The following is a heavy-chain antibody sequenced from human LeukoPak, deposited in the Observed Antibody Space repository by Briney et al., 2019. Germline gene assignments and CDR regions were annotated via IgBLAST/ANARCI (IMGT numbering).Heavy chain of an antibody. V-gene: IGHV5-51*01. CDR2: IYPADSNT. Sequence: PGESLNISCKGSGYRFTDYWVAWVRQMPGKGLEWMAVIYPADSNTQYTPSFQDQVTISVDKSITTAYLQWSRLKASDTAMYFCATYSYTGGYYAFDIWGQGTMDTVSS. CDR3: ATYSYTGGYYAFDI. D-gene: IGHD3-22*01. J-gene: IGHJ3*02. CDR1: GYRFTDYW.